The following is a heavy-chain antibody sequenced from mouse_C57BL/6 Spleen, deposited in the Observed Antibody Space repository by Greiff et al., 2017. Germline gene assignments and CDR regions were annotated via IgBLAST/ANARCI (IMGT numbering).Heavy chain of an antibody. D-gene: IGHD1-1*01. J-gene: IGHJ1*03. V-gene: IGHV1-82*01. CDR3: AKSSHYYGSSFWYFDV. CDR2: IYPGDGDT. Sequence: VMLVESGPELVKPGASVKISCKASGYAFSSSWMNWVKQRPGKGLEWIGRIYPGDGDTNYNGKFKGKATLTADKSSSTAYMQLSILTSEDSAVYFCAKSSHYYGSSFWYFDVWGTGTTVTVSS. CDR1: GYAFSSSW.